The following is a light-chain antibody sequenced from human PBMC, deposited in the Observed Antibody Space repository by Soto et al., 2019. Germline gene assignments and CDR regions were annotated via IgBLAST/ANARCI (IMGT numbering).Light chain of an antibody. CDR1: QSILDRSKNKYY. CDR2: WAS. J-gene: IGKJ1*01. Sequence: DIVMTQSPDSLAVSLGERATFNCKSSQSILDRSKNKYYLAWYQQKSGQPPKLLIYWASLRESGVPDRFTGSGSGTDFTLTISSLQAEDVAVYYCQQYFTSPGTLGQGTKVEI. CDR3: QQYFTSPGT. V-gene: IGKV4-1*01.